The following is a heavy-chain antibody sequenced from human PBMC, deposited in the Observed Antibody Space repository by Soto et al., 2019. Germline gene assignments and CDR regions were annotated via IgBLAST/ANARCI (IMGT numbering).Heavy chain of an antibody. J-gene: IGHJ4*02. D-gene: IGHD5-12*01. V-gene: IGHV1-46*01. CDR2: INPTVCST. Sequence: VHLVQSGAEVKRPGASVTVSCKASGYTFADYYIHCGRQAPGRGLEWMGMINPTVCSTSFAQTFQAILPMTRAPSKPTWYMELTYLRSEDTALYFCASPPFPGCLNVVGYPLDNLGLGTLVTVSS. CDR1: GYTFADYY. CDR3: ASPPFPGCLNVVGYPLDN.